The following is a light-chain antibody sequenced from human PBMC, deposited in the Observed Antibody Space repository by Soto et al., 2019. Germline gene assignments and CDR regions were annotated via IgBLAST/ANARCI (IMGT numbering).Light chain of an antibody. CDR1: QSVSSSY. Sequence: EIVLTQSPGTLSLSPGERATLSCRASQSVSSSYLAWYQQKPGQAPRLLIYGASSRATGIPDRFSGGGSGTDFTLTISRLEPEDFAVYYCQQYGSSRWTSGQGTKVDIK. CDR3: QQYGSSRWT. V-gene: IGKV3-20*01. CDR2: GAS. J-gene: IGKJ1*01.